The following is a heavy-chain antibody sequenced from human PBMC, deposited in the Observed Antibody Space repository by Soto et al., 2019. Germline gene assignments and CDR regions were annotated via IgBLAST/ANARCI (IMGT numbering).Heavy chain of an antibody. D-gene: IGHD3-9*01. CDR1: GYTFTSYG. V-gene: IGHV1-18*01. Sequence: QVQLVQSGAEVKKPGASVKVSCKASGYTFTSYGISWVRQAPGQGLEWMGWISAYNGNTNYAQKLQGRVTMTTDTSTSTAYMELRSLRSDDTAVYYCARETRYYDILTGSPHYYYYGMDVWGQGTTVTVSS. CDR2: ISAYNGNT. J-gene: IGHJ6*02. CDR3: ARETRYYDILTGSPHYYYYGMDV.